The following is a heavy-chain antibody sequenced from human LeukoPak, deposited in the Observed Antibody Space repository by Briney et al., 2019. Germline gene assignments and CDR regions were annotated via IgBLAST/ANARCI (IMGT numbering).Heavy chain of an antibody. CDR1: GFTFSSYA. D-gene: IGHD2-2*01. V-gene: IGHV3-23*01. J-gene: IGHJ4*02. CDR2: ISGSGGST. Sequence: GGSLRLSCAASGFTFSSYAMSWVRQAPGKGLEWVSAISGSGGSTYYADSVKGRFTISRDNSKDTLYLQMNSLRAEDTAVYYCAKIRVPAATGPSFDYWGQGTLVTVSS. CDR3: AKIRVPAATGPSFDY.